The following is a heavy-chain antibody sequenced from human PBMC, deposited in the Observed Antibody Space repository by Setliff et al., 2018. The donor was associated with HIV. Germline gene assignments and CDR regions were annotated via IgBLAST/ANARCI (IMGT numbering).Heavy chain of an antibody. CDR1: GFTLNRYW. CDR3: ARVGGSYYLHYFDY. D-gene: IGHD1-26*01. Sequence: GGSLRLSCAASGFTLNRYWMSWVRQAPGKGLEWVANIKQDGSEIHYVDSVKGRFTISRDNAKNSLYLQMNSLSAEDTAVYYCARVGGSYYLHYFDYWGQGTVVTVSS. CDR2: IKQDGSEI. V-gene: IGHV3-7*05. J-gene: IGHJ4*02.